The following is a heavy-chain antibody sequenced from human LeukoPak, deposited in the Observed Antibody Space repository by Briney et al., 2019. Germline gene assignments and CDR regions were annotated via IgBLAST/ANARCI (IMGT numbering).Heavy chain of an antibody. CDR2: ISGSGTNT. CDR1: GFTFSSYT. D-gene: IGHD1-26*01. J-gene: IGHJ4*02. CDR3: ARGRRIGTNSYYFDY. Sequence: GGSLRLSCAASGFTFSSYTMSWVRQAPGKGLEWVSSISGSGTNTHNADSVRGRFTISRDNSKNTVYLQMNSLRAEDTAIYFCARGRRIGTNSYYFDYWGQGALVTVSS. V-gene: IGHV3-23*01.